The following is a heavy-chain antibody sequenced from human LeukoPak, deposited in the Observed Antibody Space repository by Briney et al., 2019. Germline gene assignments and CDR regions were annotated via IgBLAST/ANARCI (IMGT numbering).Heavy chain of an antibody. J-gene: IGHJ4*02. CDR2: IIAYNGNT. Sequence: ASVKVSCKTTGYTFTSYGITWVREAPGEALEWTGWIIAYNGNTNYAQKLQGRVTMTTDTSTSTAYMALRGLRSDDTAVYYCERDVGDFWSGNYEAGFDYWGQGTLVTVSS. CDR3: ERDVGDFWSGNYEAGFDY. D-gene: IGHD3-3*01. CDR1: GYTFTSYG. V-gene: IGHV1-18*01.